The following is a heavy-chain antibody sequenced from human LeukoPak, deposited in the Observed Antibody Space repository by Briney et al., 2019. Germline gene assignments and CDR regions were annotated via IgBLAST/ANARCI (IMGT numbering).Heavy chain of an antibody. CDR3: ARGPYSYDSSGAFDI. V-gene: IGHV6-1*01. J-gene: IGHJ3*02. D-gene: IGHD3-22*01. CDR1: GDSVSNNNGG. Sequence: SQTLSLTCAISGDSVSNNNGGWNWIRQSPSRGLEWLGRTYYGSNWHNDYSVSVKSRITINPDTSKNQFSLKLSSVTAADTAVYFCARGPYSYDSSGAFDIWGQGTMVTVSS. CDR2: TYYGSNWHN.